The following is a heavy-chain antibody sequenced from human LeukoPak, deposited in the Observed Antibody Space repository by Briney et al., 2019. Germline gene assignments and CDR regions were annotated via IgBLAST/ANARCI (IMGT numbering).Heavy chain of an antibody. D-gene: IGHD2-2*02. CDR2: IYYSGST. CDR1: GGSISSYY. V-gene: IGHV4-59*01. J-gene: IGHJ3*02. CDR3: ARPISPRPPRAFDI. Sequence: PSETLSLTCTVSGGSISSYYWSWIRQPAGKGLEWIGSIYYSGSTYYNPSLKSRVTISVDTSKNQFSLNLTSVTAADTALYYCARPISPRPPRAFDIWGHGTMVTVSS.